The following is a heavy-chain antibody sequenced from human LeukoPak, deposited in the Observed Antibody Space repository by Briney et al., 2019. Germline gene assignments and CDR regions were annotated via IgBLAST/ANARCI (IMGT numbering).Heavy chain of an antibody. D-gene: IGHD3-22*01. CDR1: GGSISSYY. V-gene: IGHV4-4*07. J-gene: IGHJ4*02. CDR2: IYTSGST. CDR3: ARGYYDSSGYLYYFDY. Sequence: SETLSLTCTVSGGSISSYYWSWIRQPAGKGLEWTGRIYTSGSTNYNPSLKSRVTMSVDTSKNQFSLKLSSVTAADTAVYYCARGYYDSSGYLYYFDYWGQGTLVTVSS.